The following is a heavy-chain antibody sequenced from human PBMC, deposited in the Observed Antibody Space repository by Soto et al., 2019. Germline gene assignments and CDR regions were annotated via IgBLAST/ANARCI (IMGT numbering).Heavy chain of an antibody. CDR1: GGSISSGGYY. CDR2: IYYSGST. V-gene: IGHV4-31*03. CDR3: ARAGLVRGSGSFYPGFSDYYGMDV. D-gene: IGHD3-10*01. Sequence: SETLSLTCTVSGGSISSGGYYWNWIRQPPGKGLEWIGYIYYSGSTYYNPSLKSRLTISVDTSKNQFSLKLNSVTAADTAVYYCARAGLVRGSGSFYPGFSDYYGMDVWGQGTTVTVSS. J-gene: IGHJ6*02.